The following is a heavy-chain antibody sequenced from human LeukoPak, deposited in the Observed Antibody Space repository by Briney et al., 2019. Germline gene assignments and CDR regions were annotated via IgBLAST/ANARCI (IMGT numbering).Heavy chain of an antibody. Sequence: PGGSLRLSCAASGFTFSTYAMTWVRQAPGKGLEWVSGIRGSGGSTYYADSVKGRFTISRDNSKNTLYLQMNGLRAEDTAVYYCAKAGGDLWSGYSSTWGQGTLVTVSS. CDR1: GFTFSTYA. V-gene: IGHV3-23*01. CDR2: IRGSGGST. J-gene: IGHJ4*02. D-gene: IGHD3-3*01. CDR3: AKAGGDLWSGYSST.